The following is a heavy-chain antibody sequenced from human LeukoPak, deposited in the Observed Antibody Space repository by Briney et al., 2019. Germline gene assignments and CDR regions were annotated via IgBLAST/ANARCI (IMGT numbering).Heavy chain of an antibody. Sequence: PGGSLRLSCAASGFTFSSYGMHWVRQAPGKGLEWVAVIWYDGSNKYYADSVKGRFTISRDNSKNTLYLQMNSLRAKDTAVYYCARSHYYDSSGYPNWFDPWGQGTLVTVSS. V-gene: IGHV3-33*01. J-gene: IGHJ5*02. CDR1: GFTFSSYG. CDR3: ARSHYYDSSGYPNWFDP. CDR2: IWYDGSNK. D-gene: IGHD3-22*01.